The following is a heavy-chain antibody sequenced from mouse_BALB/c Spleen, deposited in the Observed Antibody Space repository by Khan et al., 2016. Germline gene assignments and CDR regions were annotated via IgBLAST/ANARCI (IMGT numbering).Heavy chain of an antibody. V-gene: IGHV14-4*02. Sequence: VRLQQSGAELVRSGALVKLSCTSSGFNIKDYYIHWVRQRPEQGLEWIVWIDPENGDTEYAPKFQGKATMTAHTSSNTAYLHLSSLTSEDTAVYYCNARYGNYDDLDYWGQGTSVTVSS. CDR2: IDPENGDT. J-gene: IGHJ4*01. D-gene: IGHD2-10*02. CDR1: GFNIKDYY. CDR3: NARYGNYDDLDY.